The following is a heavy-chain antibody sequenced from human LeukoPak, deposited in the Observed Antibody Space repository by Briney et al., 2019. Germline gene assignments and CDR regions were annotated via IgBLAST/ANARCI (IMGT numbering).Heavy chain of an antibody. CDR2: INPNSGGT. J-gene: IGHJ3*02. CDR3: ARADPFFDCSGYHYAFDI. D-gene: IGHD3-22*01. V-gene: IGHV1-2*02. Sequence: RASVKVSCKASGYTFTGYYMHWVRQAPGQGLEWMGWINPNSGGTNYAQKFQGRVTMTRDTSISTAYMELSRLRSDDTAVYYCARADPFFDCSGYHYAFDIWGQGTMVTVSS. CDR1: GYTFTGYY.